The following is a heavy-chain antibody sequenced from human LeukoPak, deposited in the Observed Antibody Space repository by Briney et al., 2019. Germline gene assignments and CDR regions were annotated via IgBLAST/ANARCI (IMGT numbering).Heavy chain of an antibody. CDR2: IWYDGSSK. J-gene: IGHJ4*02. Sequence: GGSLRLSCAPSGFTFSSYGMHWVRPAPGKGLEWVAVIWYDGSSKYYADSVKGRFTISRDNSKNTLYLQMNSRRAEDTAVYYCAKEKEMATADWGQGTLVTVSS. D-gene: IGHD5-24*01. CDR3: AKEKEMATAD. V-gene: IGHV3-33*06. CDR1: GFTFSSYG.